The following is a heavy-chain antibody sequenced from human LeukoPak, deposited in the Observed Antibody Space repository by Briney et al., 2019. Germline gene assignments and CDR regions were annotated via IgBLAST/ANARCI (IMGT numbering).Heavy chain of an antibody. CDR3: ARFSGVVVPAADDDAFDI. Sequence: SETLSLTCAVYGGSFSGYYWSWIRQPAGKGLEWIGRIYTSGSTNYNPSLKSRVTISVDTSKNQFSLKLSSVTAADTAVYYCARFSGVVVPAADDDAFDIWGQGTMVTVSS. J-gene: IGHJ3*02. D-gene: IGHD2-2*01. CDR2: IYTSGST. V-gene: IGHV4-59*10. CDR1: GGSFSGYY.